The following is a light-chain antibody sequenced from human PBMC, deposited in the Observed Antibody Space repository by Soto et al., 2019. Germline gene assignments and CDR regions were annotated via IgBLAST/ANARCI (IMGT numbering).Light chain of an antibody. CDR2: DAS. V-gene: IGKV3-11*01. CDR1: QSVSSY. Sequence: EIVLTQSPATLSLSPGERATLSCRASQSVSSYLAWYQQKPGQAPRLLIYDASNRATGIPARFSGSGSGTDFTLTISSLAPEDFAVYYCQQRSNWRTFGKGNKVEIK. J-gene: IGKJ1*01. CDR3: QQRSNWRT.